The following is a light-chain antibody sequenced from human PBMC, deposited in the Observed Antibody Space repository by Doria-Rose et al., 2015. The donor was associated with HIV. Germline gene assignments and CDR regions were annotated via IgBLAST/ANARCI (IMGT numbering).Light chain of an antibody. CDR1: QGISSW. CDR3: QQANSFPRT. CDR2: SAS. Sequence: TQSPSSVSASVGDRVSITCRASQGISSWLTWYQQKPGKAPKILIYSASSLQSEVPSRFSGSGSGTDFTLTINNLQPEDFAIYNCQQANSFPRTFGGGTQVEIK. J-gene: IGKJ4*02. V-gene: IGKV1D-12*01.